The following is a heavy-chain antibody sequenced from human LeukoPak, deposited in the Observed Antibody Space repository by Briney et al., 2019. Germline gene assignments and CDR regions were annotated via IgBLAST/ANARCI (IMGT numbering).Heavy chain of an antibody. J-gene: IGHJ3*02. V-gene: IGHV3-48*03. Sequence: RESLTLSCAVSGFTFSSYEMNWVRQPPGEGREWVSYISSGGSTVYHADSVTGRSTICRDHATISLYLQMSGLRAEDTAVYYCARVTTVGATGIWGQGTMVTVSS. CDR1: GFTFSSYE. CDR2: ISSGGSTV. CDR3: ARVTTVGATGI. D-gene: IGHD1-26*01.